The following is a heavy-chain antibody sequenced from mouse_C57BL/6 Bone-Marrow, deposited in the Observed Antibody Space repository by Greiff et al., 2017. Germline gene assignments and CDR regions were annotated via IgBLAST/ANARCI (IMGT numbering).Heavy chain of an antibody. D-gene: IGHD1-1*01. Sequence: LQQSGPELVKPGASVKISCKASGYAFSSSWMNWVKQRPGKGLEWIGRIYPGDGDTNYNGKFKGKATLTADKSSSTASMQLSSLTSENSAVYCCARSYYYGSSLYWGQGTTLTVSS. CDR1: GYAFSSSW. J-gene: IGHJ2*01. V-gene: IGHV1-82*01. CDR3: ARSYYYGSSLY. CDR2: IYPGDGDT.